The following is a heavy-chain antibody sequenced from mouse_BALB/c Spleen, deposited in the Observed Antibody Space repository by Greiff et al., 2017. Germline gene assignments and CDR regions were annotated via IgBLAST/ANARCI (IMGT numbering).Heavy chain of an antibody. V-gene: IGHV7-3*02. D-gene: IGHD1-1*01. CDR3: ARDKTGVATRGYFDY. J-gene: IGHJ2*01. CDR1: GFTFTDYY. Sequence: EVQRVESGGGLVQPGGSLRLSCATSGFTFTDYYMSWVRQPPGKALEWLGFIRNKANGYTTEYSASVKGRFTISRDTSQSILYLQMNTLRAEDSATYYCARDKTGVATRGYFDYGGQGTTLTVSS. CDR2: IRNKANGYTT.